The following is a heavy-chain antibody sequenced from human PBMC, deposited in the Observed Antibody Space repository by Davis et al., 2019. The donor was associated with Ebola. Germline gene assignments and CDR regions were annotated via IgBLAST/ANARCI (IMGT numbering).Heavy chain of an antibody. CDR2: IFPGDSDT. Sequence: GESLKISCKGSGYSFTSNWIAWVRQMPGKGLEWMGIIFPGDSDTRYSTSFQGQVSISVDKSISMAYLQWSSLKASDTAMYYCARHRPMSLGYRYFDFWGQGTLVTVSS. CDR1: GYSFTSNW. D-gene: IGHD5-12*01. CDR3: ARHRPMSLGYRYFDF. J-gene: IGHJ4*02. V-gene: IGHV5-51*01.